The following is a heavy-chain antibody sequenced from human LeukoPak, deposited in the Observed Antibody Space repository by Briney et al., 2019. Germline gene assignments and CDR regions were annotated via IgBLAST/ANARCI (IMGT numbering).Heavy chain of an antibody. CDR2: VDYSGSA. Sequence: SETLSLTCTVSGGSISSENYYWGWIRQPPGKGLEWIGNVDYSGSAYYNPSLKSRVTLSVDTSKNQFSLRVNSVTAADTATCYCVRRGQLVLEWNGSWFDPWGQGTLIIVSS. CDR1: GGSISSENYY. CDR3: VRRGQLVLEWNGSWFDP. D-gene: IGHD1-1*01. V-gene: IGHV4-39*01. J-gene: IGHJ5*02.